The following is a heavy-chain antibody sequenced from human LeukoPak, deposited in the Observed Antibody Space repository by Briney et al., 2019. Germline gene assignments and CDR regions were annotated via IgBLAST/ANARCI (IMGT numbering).Heavy chain of an antibody. V-gene: IGHV3-11*04. J-gene: IGHJ3*01. CDR3: ASDPATSGYDAFDV. Sequence: GGSLRLSCAASGFTFSDYYMSWIRQAPGKGLEWVSYISSSGSTIYYADSVKGRFTISRDNAKNSLYLQMNSLRAEDTAVYYCASDPATSGYDAFDVWGQGTMVTVSS. CDR2: ISSSGSTI. CDR1: GFTFSDYY. D-gene: IGHD3-22*01.